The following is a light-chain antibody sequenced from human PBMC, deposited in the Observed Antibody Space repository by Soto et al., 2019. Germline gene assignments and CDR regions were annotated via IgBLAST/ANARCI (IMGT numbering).Light chain of an antibody. CDR3: QQYCSSPRT. J-gene: IGKJ1*01. Sequence: DIELTQAPGTLSLSPGERATLSCRASQTVSTSSLARYQQKPGQAPRLLIFGASNRAGGFPDRFSGSGSGTDFTLTISRLEPEDFAMYYCQQYCSSPRTFGQGTKVEIK. CDR2: GAS. V-gene: IGKV3-20*01. CDR1: QTVSTSS.